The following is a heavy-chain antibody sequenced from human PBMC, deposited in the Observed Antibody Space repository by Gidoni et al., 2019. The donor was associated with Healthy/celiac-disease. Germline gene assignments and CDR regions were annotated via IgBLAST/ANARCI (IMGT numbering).Heavy chain of an antibody. CDR2: ISSNSSYI. Sequence: VLLVESGGGLVEPGRSQRLPWVSSGTTVSTYSMNWVRQAPGQGLAVVSSISSNSSYIYYADSVKRRFTISRDNAKNSLYLQRNSLRAEDTAVYYCARHLGELSTDAFDIWGQGTMVTVSS. V-gene: IGHV3-21*01. CDR3: ARHLGELSTDAFDI. J-gene: IGHJ3*02. D-gene: IGHD3-16*02. CDR1: GTTVSTYS.